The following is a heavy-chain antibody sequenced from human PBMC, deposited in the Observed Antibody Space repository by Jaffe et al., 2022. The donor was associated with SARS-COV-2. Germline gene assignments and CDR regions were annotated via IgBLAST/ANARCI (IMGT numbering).Heavy chain of an antibody. V-gene: IGHV3-30-3*01. CDR1: GFTFSSYA. CDR2: ISYDGSNK. J-gene: IGHJ4*02. D-gene: IGHD6-19*01. CDR3: ARDLSNPVAGTAGENY. Sequence: QVQLVESGGGVVQPGRSLRLSCAASGFTFSSYAMHWVRQAPGKGLEWVAVISYDGSNKYYADSVKGRFTISRDNSKNTLYLQMNSLRAEDTAVYYCARDLSNPVAGTAGENYWGQGTLVTVSS.